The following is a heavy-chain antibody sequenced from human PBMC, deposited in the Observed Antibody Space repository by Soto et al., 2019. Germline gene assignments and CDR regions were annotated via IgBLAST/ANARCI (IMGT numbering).Heavy chain of an antibody. Sequence: SVKVSCKASGFTFTSSTMQWVRQARGQRLEWIGWIVVGSGNTNYAQKFQERVTITRNMSTSTAYMELSSLRSEDTAVYYCAADEGAVEGSNWFDPWGQGTLVTVSS. V-gene: IGHV1-58*02. D-gene: IGHD1-26*01. CDR1: GFTFTSST. J-gene: IGHJ5*02. CDR2: IVVGSGNT. CDR3: AADEGAVEGSNWFDP.